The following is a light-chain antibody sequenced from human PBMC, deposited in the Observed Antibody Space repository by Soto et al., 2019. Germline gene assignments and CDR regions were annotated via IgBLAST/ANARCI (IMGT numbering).Light chain of an antibody. CDR3: QHYGASPPYT. V-gene: IGKV3-20*01. J-gene: IGKJ2*01. CDR2: AAS. CDR1: QTLRGNF. Sequence: EIVLTQSPGTLSLSPGQRATLSCRASQTLRGNFLAWYQQKHGQAPSLLIYAASRSAAGIPDKFSGSGSGTDFTLTIIRLEPEDFAVYYCQHYGASPPYTFGQGTKLEIK.